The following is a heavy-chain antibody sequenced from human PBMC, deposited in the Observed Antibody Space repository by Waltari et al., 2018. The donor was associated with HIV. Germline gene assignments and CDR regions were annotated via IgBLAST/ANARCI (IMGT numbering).Heavy chain of an antibody. CDR2: ISYDGNNQ. CDR1: GFTINSYA. CDR3: ARVRVRAAGMDV. J-gene: IGHJ6*02. Sequence: QVQLVESGGGVVPPGGSLRLSCAASGFTINSYAMHWVRQAPGRGLEWVSVISYDGNNQYYADSVKGRFTISRDTPKNTLYLQMNSLRVEDTAVFYCARVRVRAAGMDVWGQGTTVTVSS. V-gene: IGHV3-30*04. D-gene: IGHD6-25*01.